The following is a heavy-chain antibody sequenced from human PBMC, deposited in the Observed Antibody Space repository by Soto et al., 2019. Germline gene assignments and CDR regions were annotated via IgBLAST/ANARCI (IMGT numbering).Heavy chain of an antibody. Sequence: EVQLVESGGGLVQPGGSLRLSCAASGFTFTNYWMHWVRQAPGKGLVWVSRINSDGSSTNYADSVKGRFSISRDNAKNTVYLQMNSLRAEDTAVYYCARSARGIYGDYNWGQGTLVTVSS. V-gene: IGHV3-74*01. CDR3: ARSARGIYGDYN. J-gene: IGHJ4*02. CDR2: INSDGSST. CDR1: GFTFTNYW. D-gene: IGHD4-17*01.